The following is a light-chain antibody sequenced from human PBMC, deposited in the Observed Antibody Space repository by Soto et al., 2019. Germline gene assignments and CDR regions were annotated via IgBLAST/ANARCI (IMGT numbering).Light chain of an antibody. CDR3: LQHNTCPLT. V-gene: IGKV1-17*01. Sequence: DIQMTQSPSSLSASVGERVTITCRASQGIRNDLGWYQQKPGKAPKWLIYSASSLPSGVPSRFSGSGSGTEFTLTISGRQGEDVATYYCLQHNTCPLTFGGGAKVEIK. CDR2: SAS. CDR1: QGIRND. J-gene: IGKJ4*01.